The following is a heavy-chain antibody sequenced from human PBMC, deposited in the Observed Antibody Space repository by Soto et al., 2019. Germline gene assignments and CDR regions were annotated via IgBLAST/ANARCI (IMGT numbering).Heavy chain of an antibody. V-gene: IGHV3-33*01. D-gene: IGHD5-18*01. CDR1: GFTFSSYG. J-gene: IGHJ6*02. CDR2: IWYDGSNK. Sequence: GGSLRLSCAASGFTFSSYGMHWVRQAPGKGLEWVAVIWYDGSNKYYADSVKGRFTISRENAKNSLYLQMNSLRAGDTAVYYCARDLRTRFSYGSNYYYYGMDVWCQRTKVTVSS. CDR3: ARDLRTRFSYGSNYYYYGMDV.